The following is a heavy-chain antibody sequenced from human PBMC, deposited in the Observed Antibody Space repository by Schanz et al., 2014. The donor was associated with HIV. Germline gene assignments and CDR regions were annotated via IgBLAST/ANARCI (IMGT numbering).Heavy chain of an antibody. CDR3: ARAGLHDYGDSGLDY. D-gene: IGHD4-17*01. CDR2: IRAAGDT. CDR1: GISLTNNA. V-gene: IGHV3-23*04. J-gene: IGHJ4*02. Sequence: VQLVESGGGLVQPGGSLRLSCAASGISLTNNAMTWVRQAPGKGLEWVSDIRAAGDTYYGDSVKGRFTVSKDISQNTVYLQMNSLRSEDTAVYYCARAGLHDYGDSGLDYWGQGTLVTVSS.